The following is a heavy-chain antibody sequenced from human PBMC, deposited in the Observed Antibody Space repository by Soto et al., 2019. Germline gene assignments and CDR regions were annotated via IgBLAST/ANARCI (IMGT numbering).Heavy chain of an antibody. Sequence: EVQLVESGGGLVQSGGSLRLSCAACGFTFSGSWMHWVRQAPGKGLVWVSRINGDGSGTSYADFVKGRFTISRDDAKNTLFLQMNGLRAEDTVVYYCARGIFGSGTANDYWGQGTLVTVSS. CDR2: INGDGSGT. CDR3: ARGIFGSGTANDY. V-gene: IGHV3-74*01. J-gene: IGHJ4*02. D-gene: IGHD3-10*01. CDR1: GFTFSGSW.